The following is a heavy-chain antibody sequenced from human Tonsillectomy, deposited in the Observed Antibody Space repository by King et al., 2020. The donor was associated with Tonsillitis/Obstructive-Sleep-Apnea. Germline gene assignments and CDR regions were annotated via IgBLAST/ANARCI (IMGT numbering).Heavy chain of an antibody. CDR3: VKDGTVFGVADFDY. V-gene: IGHV3-64D*06. D-gene: IGHD3-3*01. J-gene: IGHJ4*02. CDR2: ISSNGGST. Sequence: SASGFTFSSYAMHWVRQAPGKGLEYVSAISSNGGSTYYADSVKGRFTISRDNSKNTLYLQMSSLRAEETAVYYCVKDGTVFGVADFDYWGQGTLVTVSS. CDR1: GFTFSSYA.